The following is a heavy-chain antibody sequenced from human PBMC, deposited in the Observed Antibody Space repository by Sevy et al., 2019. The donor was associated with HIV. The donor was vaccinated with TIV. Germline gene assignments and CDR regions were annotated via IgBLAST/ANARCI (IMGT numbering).Heavy chain of an antibody. J-gene: IGHJ4*02. D-gene: IGHD2-15*01. CDR2: ISGSGGST. V-gene: IGHV3-23*01. CDR1: GFTFSSYA. CDR3: AKEMSVYCSGGSYYPVAFDY. Sequence: GGSLRLSCAASGFTFSSYAMSWVRQAPGKGLEWVSAISGSGGSTYYADSVKGRFTISRDNSKNTLYLQMNSLRAEDTAVYYCAKEMSVYCSGGSYYPVAFDYWGQGTLVTVSS.